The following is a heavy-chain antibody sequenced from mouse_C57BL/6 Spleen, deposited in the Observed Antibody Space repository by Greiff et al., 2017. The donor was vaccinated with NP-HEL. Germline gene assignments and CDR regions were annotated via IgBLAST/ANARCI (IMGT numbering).Heavy chain of an antibody. CDR2: IDPSDSET. D-gene: IGHD1-1*01. CDR3: ARPYYGSSEWYFDV. J-gene: IGHJ1*03. CDR1: GYTFTSYW. V-gene: IGHV1-52*01. Sequence: QVQLQQSGAELVRPGSSVKLSCKASGYTFTSYWMHWVKQRPIQGLEWIGNIDPSDSETHYNQKFKDKATLTVDKSSSTAYMQLSSLTSEDSAVYYCARPYYGSSEWYFDVWGTGTTVTVSS.